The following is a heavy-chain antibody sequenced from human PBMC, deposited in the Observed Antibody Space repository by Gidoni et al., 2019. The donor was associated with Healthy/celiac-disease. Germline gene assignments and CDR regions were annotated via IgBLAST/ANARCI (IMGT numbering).Heavy chain of an antibody. Sequence: QLQLQESVPGLVKPSETLSLTCTVSGGSISSISYYWVWIRQPPGKGLEWIGSIYYSGSTYYNPSLKSRVTISVDTSKNQFSLKLSSVTAADTAVYYCARRPDIELMVYATLEGNDAFDIWGQGTMVTVSS. V-gene: IGHV4-39*01. CDR1: GGSISSISYY. J-gene: IGHJ3*02. CDR3: ARRPDIELMVYATLEGNDAFDI. D-gene: IGHD2-8*01. CDR2: IYYSGST.